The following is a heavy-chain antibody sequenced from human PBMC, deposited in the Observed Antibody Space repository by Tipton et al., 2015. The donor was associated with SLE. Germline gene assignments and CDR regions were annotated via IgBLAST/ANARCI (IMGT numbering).Heavy chain of an antibody. CDR1: GFTFSSYG. D-gene: IGHD3-3*01. Sequence: SLRLSCAASGFTFSSYGMHWVRQAPGKGLEWVAFIRYDGSNKYYADSVKGRFTISRDNSKTTLYLQMNSLRAEDTAVYYCAKDSPGNTIFAMDVWGPGTTVTVSS. J-gene: IGHJ6*02. V-gene: IGHV3-30*02. CDR2: IRYDGSNK. CDR3: AKDSPGNTIFAMDV.